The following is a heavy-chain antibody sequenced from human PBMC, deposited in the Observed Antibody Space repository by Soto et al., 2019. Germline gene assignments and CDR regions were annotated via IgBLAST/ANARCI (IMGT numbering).Heavy chain of an antibody. D-gene: IGHD5-12*01. V-gene: IGHV4-39*01. CDR1: GGSISSSSYY. Sequence: SETLSLTCTVSGGSISSSSYYWGWIRQPPGKGLEWIGTFYYSGSTYYNPSLKSRVTISVDTSKNQFSLKLSSVTAADTAVYYCVRHAQWIIRAYWGQGSLVTVSS. CDR2: FYYSGST. CDR3: VRHAQWIIRAY. J-gene: IGHJ4*02.